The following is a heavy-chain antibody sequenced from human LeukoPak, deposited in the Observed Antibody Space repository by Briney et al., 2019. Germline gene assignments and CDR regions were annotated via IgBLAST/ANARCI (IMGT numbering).Heavy chain of an antibody. CDR2: IRSKAYGGTT. CDR1: GFTIGDYA. CDR3: TSHGDFWSGYHPGEYYYGMDV. D-gene: IGHD3-3*01. V-gene: IGHV3-49*04. J-gene: IGHJ6*02. Sequence: PGGSLRLSCTASGFTIGDYAMSWVRQAPGKGLEWVGFIRSKAYGGTTEYAASVKGRFPISRDDSNSIAYLQMNSLKTEDTAVYYCTSHGDFWSGYHPGEYYYGMDVWGQGTTVTVSS.